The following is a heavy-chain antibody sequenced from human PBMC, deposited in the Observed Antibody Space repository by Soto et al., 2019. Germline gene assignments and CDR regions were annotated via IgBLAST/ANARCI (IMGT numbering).Heavy chain of an antibody. V-gene: IGHV1-2*04. CDR2: INPKGGGT. CDR3: ARGDSTDCSNGVCSFFYNHDMDV. D-gene: IGHD2-8*01. J-gene: IGHJ6*02. Sequence: ASVKVSCKASGYSFADYHIHWVRQAPGQGLEWLGRINPKGGGTSTAQKFQGWVTMTTDTSISTASMELTRLTSDDTAIYYCARGDSTDCSNGVCSFFYNHDMDVWGQGTTVTVSS. CDR1: GYSFADYH.